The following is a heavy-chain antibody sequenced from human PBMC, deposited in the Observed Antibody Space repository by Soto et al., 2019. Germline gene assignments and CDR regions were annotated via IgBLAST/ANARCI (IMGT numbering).Heavy chain of an antibody. V-gene: IGHV4-30-4*01. CDR3: ASQLGYSYGYDY. J-gene: IGHJ4*02. Sequence: SETLSLTCTVSGGSISSGDYYWSWIRQPPGKGLEWIGYIYYSGSTYYNPSLKSRVTISVDTSKNQFSLKLSSVTAADTAVYYCASQLGYSYGYDYWGQGTQVTVSS. CDR1: GGSISSGDYY. CDR2: IYYSGST. D-gene: IGHD5-18*01.